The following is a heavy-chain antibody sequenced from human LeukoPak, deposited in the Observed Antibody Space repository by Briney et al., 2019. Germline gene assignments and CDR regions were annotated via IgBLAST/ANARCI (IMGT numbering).Heavy chain of an antibody. J-gene: IGHJ4*02. D-gene: IGHD2-8*02. CDR2: INPNNGGT. CDR1: GYTFTGYY. V-gene: IGHV1-2*02. Sequence: ASVKVSCKASGYTFTGYYMHWVRQAPGRGLEWMGWINPNNGGTNYAQKFQGRVTMTLDTSISTGYMELSSLRSDDTAIYFCARVDGGEWYYFDYWGQGTLVTVFS. CDR3: ARVDGGEWYYFDY.